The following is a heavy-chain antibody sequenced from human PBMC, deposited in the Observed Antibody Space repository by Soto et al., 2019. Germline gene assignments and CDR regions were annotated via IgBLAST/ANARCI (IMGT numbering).Heavy chain of an antibody. Sequence: EVQLVESGGGLVQPGGSLRLSCAASGFTFSSYWMHWVRQAPGKGLVWVSRINSDGSSTSYADSVKGRFTISRDNAKNTLYLQMNSRRAEDTAVYYCARGPGTPHSYGYWYYFDYWGQGTLVTVSS. V-gene: IGHV3-74*01. CDR3: ARGPGTPHSYGYWYYFDY. D-gene: IGHD5-18*01. CDR2: INSDGSST. CDR1: GFTFSSYW. J-gene: IGHJ4*02.